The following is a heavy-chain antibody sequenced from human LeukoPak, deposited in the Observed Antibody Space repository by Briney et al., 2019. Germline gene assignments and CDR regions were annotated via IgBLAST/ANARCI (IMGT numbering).Heavy chain of an antibody. J-gene: IGHJ3*02. V-gene: IGHV4-39*07. D-gene: IGHD4-17*01. CDR2: IYYSGST. CDR1: GGSISSSSYY. Sequence: SETLSLTCTVSGGSISSSSYYWGWIRQPPGKGLEWIGSIYYSGSTYYNPSLKSRVTISVDTSKNQFSLKLSSVTAADTAVYYCARDWKDDYGDYNAFDIWGQGTMVTVSS. CDR3: ARDWKDDYGDYNAFDI.